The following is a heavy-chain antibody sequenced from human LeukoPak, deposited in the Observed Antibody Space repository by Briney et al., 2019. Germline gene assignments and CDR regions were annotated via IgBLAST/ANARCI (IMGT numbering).Heavy chain of an antibody. CDR2: XXXXGGT. V-gene: IGHV4-39*01. CDR1: GGSISTSXX. Sequence: SETLSLTCTISGGSISTSXXXXXXRXAPGXXXXXXXXXXXXGGTYYNPSLKRRXXXXXXTSKNQFSLQLSSVTAADTAVYYXXXQSCSSTSXYFSFGGAYEYWGQGTLVTVSS. D-gene: IGHD2-2*01. J-gene: IGHJ4*02. CDR3: XXQSCSSTSXYFSFGGAYEY.